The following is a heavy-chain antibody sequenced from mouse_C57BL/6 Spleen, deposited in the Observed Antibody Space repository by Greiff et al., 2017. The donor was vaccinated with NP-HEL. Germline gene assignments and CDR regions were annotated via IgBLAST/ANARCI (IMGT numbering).Heavy chain of an antibody. CDR1: GYTFTSYW. CDR2: IHPNSGST. V-gene: IGHV1-64*01. CDR3: ARSGYSNYSYYFDY. D-gene: IGHD2-5*01. J-gene: IGHJ2*01. Sequence: VQLQQPGAELVKPGASVKLSCKASGYTFTSYWMHWVKQRPGQGLEWIGMIHPNSGSTNYNEKFKSKATLTVDKSSSTAYMQLSSLTSEDSAVYYCARSGYSNYSYYFDYWGQVTTLTVSS.